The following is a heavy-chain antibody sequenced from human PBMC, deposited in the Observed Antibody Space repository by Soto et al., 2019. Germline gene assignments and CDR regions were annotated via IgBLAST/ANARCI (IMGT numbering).Heavy chain of an antibody. J-gene: IGHJ4*01. Sequence: SLRLSCAASGFIFSNAWIHWVRQAPGKGLEWVGRIKSKIDGGTTDFAAPVRGRFAISRDDSKNIVYMQMNSLKIEDSGVYYFSADTYSNMMVVGLDNWGQGTLVTVSS. D-gene: IGHD3-22*01. CDR3: SADTYSNMMVVGLDN. CDR1: GFIFSNAW. CDR2: IKSKIDGGTT. V-gene: IGHV3-15*07.